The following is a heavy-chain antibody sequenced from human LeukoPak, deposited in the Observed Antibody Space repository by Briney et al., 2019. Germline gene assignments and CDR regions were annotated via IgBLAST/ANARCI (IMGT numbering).Heavy chain of an antibody. CDR3: ASGYSSSGNY. CDR2: INSDGRSI. J-gene: IGHJ4*02. Sequence: GGSLRLSCAASGFTFSSYWMHWVRQSPGKGLVWVSRINSDGRSIYYADSVKGRFTISRDNAKNTLYLQTNSLRAEDTAVYYCASGYSSSGNYWGQGTLVTVSS. CDR1: GFTFSSYW. V-gene: IGHV3-74*01. D-gene: IGHD6-13*01.